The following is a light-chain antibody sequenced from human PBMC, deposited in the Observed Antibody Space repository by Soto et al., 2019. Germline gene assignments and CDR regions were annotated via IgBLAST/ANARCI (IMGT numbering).Light chain of an antibody. CDR3: LRYGDSPPAYT. V-gene: IGKV3-20*01. Sequence: EIVLTQSPGTVSLSPGERATLSCRASQIVSSRNLAWYRQKPGQAPSLLIFGASNRATGIPDRFSGSGSGTDFTLTISRLEPEDCAVYSCLRYGDSPPAYTFGQGTKLEIK. J-gene: IGKJ2*01. CDR2: GAS. CDR1: QIVSSRN.